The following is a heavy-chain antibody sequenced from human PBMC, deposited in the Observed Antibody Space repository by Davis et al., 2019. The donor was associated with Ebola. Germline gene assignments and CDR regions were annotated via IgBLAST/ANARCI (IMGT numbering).Heavy chain of an antibody. D-gene: IGHD3-10*01. CDR3: ARLPGGKLLWFGELLTYYFDY. CDR2: IYPGDSDT. CDR1: GYFFTSYW. J-gene: IGHJ4*02. V-gene: IGHV5-51*01. Sequence: AESLMISCKGSGYFFTSYWIGWHRQLPRKGMEWRGIIYPGDSDTRYSPSFQGQVTISADNSISTAYLQWSSLKASDTAMCYCARLPGGKLLWFGELLTYYFDYWGQGTLVTVSS.